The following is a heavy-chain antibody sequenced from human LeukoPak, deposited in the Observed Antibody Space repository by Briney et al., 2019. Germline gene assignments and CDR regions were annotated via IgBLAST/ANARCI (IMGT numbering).Heavy chain of an antibody. J-gene: IGHJ4*02. CDR1: GLTFSNYA. CDR3: ASFGYSGYVSY. D-gene: IGHD5-12*01. V-gene: IGHV3-21*01. Sequence: PGGSLRLSCAASGLTFSNYAMSWVRQAPGKGLEWVSSISSSSSYIYYADSVKGRFTISRDNAKNSLYLQMNSLRAEDTAVYYCASFGYSGYVSYWGQGTLVTVSS. CDR2: ISSSSSYI.